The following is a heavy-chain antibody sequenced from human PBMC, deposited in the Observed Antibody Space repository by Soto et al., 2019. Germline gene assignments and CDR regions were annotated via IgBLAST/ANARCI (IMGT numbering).Heavy chain of an antibody. D-gene: IGHD3-10*01. Sequence: SETLSLTCAVYGGSFSGYYWSWIRQPPGKGLEWIGEINHSGSTNYNPSLKSRVTISVDTSKNQFSLKLSSVTAADTAVYYCARNNYYGSGPNAFDIWGQGTMVTVSS. V-gene: IGHV4-34*01. CDR2: INHSGST. CDR3: ARNNYYGSGPNAFDI. J-gene: IGHJ3*02. CDR1: GGSFSGYY.